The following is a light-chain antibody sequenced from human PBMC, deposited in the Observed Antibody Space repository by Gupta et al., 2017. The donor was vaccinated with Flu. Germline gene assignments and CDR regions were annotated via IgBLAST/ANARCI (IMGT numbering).Light chain of an antibody. CDR1: QDISNY. V-gene: IGKV1-33*01. J-gene: IGKJ2*01. Sequence: DIQMTQSPSSLSASVGDRVTITCQASQDISNYLNWYQQKPGNAPKLLIYDASKVETGVPSRFSGSCSGTDFTFTISSLQPEAVATYYCQHKDNLLSIFGQGTKLDIK. CDR2: DAS. CDR3: QHKDNLLSI.